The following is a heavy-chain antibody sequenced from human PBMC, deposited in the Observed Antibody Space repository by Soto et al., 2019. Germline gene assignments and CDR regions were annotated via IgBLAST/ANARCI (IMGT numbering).Heavy chain of an antibody. Sequence: QVQLVQSGAEVKKPGSSVKVSCQASVGTFSSYTISWVRQAPVQGLEWMGRIIPILGIANYAQKVKGRVTITADKSTSTGYMERSSLRSEDTAVYYCARGAVVVTATTFDYWGQGPLVTASS. CDR3: ARGAVVVTATTFDY. CDR1: VGTFSSYT. CDR2: IIPILGIA. J-gene: IGHJ4*02. D-gene: IGHD2-21*02. V-gene: IGHV1-69*02.